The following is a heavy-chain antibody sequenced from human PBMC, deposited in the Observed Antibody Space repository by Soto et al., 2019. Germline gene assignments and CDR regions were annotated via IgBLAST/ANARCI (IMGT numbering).Heavy chain of an antibody. D-gene: IGHD2-2*03. Sequence: DVQLVESGGGLVKPGGSLRLSCAASGFNFHTYTMTWVRQAPGKGLEWVSYISGTSETIFYADSVKGRFTISRDNAKNSLYLQLNSLRDEETAVYYCPTGYCRSDNCHFTHWGQGTLVTVSS. J-gene: IGHJ4*02. CDR2: ISGTSETI. CDR1: GFNFHTYT. CDR3: PTGYCRSDNCHFTH. V-gene: IGHV3-48*02.